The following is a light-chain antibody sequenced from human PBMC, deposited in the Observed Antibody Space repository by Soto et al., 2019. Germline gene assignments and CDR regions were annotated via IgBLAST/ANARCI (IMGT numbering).Light chain of an antibody. Sequence: DIQLTQSPSTLSASVGDSVTITCRTSQNIDTYLNWYQQKPGKAPKLLIYVASNLQSGVPSRFSGSGSGTDFTLTISSLQPEDIATYYCQESYSTSFGQGTKVDIK. V-gene: IGKV1-39*01. J-gene: IGKJ1*01. CDR2: VAS. CDR3: QESYSTS. CDR1: QNIDTY.